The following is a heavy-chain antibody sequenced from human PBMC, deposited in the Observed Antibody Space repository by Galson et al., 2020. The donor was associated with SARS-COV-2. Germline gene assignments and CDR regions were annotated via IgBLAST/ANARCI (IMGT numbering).Heavy chain of an antibody. V-gene: IGHV3-7*01. CDR2: IKQDGSDR. J-gene: IGHJ4*02. CDR3: ARDQDGYNDF. CDR1: GFTFSTNW. Sequence: PGGSLRLSCAASGFTFSTNWMSWVRQAPGKGLEWVANIKQDGSDRYYVDSVKGRFTISSDNAKNSLFLQMNNLRAEDTAVYYCARDQDGYNDFWGQGTLVTVSS. D-gene: IGHD5-12*01.